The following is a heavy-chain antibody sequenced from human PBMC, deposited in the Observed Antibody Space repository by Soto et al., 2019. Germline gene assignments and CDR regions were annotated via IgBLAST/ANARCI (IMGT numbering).Heavy chain of an antibody. Sequence: ASVKVSCKSSGYTFTSYYMHWVRQAPGQGLEWMGIINPSGGSTSYAQKFQGRVTMTRDTSTSTVYMELSSLRSEDTAVYYCARVMGATYRYYYYGMDVWGQGTTGTVSS. D-gene: IGHD1-26*01. V-gene: IGHV1-46*01. CDR3: ARVMGATYRYYYYGMDV. CDR1: GYTFTSYY. J-gene: IGHJ6*02. CDR2: INPSGGST.